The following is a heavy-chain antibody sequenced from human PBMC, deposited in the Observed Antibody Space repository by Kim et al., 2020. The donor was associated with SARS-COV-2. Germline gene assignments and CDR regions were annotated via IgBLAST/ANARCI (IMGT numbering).Heavy chain of an antibody. CDR3: AKELSYTSSWYGAFDI. V-gene: IGHV3-23*01. Sequence: GGSLRLSCTPSGFTFTSYALSWVRQAPGKGLEWISIISSGGGTTYYADSVKGRLSISRDNSKNTVYLQMNSLRLEDTAVYYCAKELSYTSSWYGAFDIWGQGTVVTVSS. CDR1: GFTFTSYA. J-gene: IGHJ3*02. CDR2: ISSGGGTT. D-gene: IGHD6-13*01.